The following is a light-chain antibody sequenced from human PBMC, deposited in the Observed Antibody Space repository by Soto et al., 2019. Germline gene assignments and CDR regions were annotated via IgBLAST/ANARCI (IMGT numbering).Light chain of an antibody. J-gene: IGKJ2*01. V-gene: IGKV3-11*01. CDR1: QSVSSY. CDR3: QHRGT. CDR2: DAS. Sequence: EIVLTQSPATLSLSPGERATLSCRASQSVSSYLSWYQHKPGQAPRLLIYDASNRATGIPARFSGSGSGTDFTLTISSLQAEDVAVYYCQHRGTFGQGTKLEIK.